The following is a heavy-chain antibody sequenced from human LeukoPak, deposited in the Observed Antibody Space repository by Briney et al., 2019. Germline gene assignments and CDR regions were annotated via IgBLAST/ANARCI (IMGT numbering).Heavy chain of an antibody. D-gene: IGHD1-14*01. J-gene: IGHJ6*02. V-gene: IGHV3-74*01. Sequence: GSLRLSCEASGFTFSSYSMHWVRQVPGKGLVWVSRINSDGSSTSYADSVKGRFTFSRDNAKNTLYLQMNSLRAEDTAVYYCARAGKAYGMDVWGQGTTVTVSS. CDR1: GFTFSSYS. CDR3: ARAGKAYGMDV. CDR2: INSDGSST.